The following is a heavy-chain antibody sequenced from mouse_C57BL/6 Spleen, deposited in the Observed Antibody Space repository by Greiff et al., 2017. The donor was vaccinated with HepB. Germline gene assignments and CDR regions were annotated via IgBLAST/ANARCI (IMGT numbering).Heavy chain of an antibody. V-gene: IGHV5-4*01. J-gene: IGHJ4*01. Sequence: DVQLVESGGGLVKPGGSLKLSCAASGFTFSSYAMSWVRQTPEKRLEWVATISDGGSYTYYPDNVKGRFTISRDNAKNNLYLQMSHLKSEDTAMYYCARDPDYREKCAMDYWGQGTSVTVSS. CDR2: ISDGGSYT. CDR1: GFTFSSYA. D-gene: IGHD2-12*01. CDR3: ARDPDYREKCAMDY.